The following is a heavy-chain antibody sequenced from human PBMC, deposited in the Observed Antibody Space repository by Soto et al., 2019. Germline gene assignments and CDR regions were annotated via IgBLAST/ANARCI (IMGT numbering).Heavy chain of an antibody. CDR3: ARLPHYYDSSGYYYAGPFDI. CDR2: IIPIFGTA. D-gene: IGHD3-22*01. J-gene: IGHJ3*02. V-gene: IGHV1-69*06. CDR1: GGTFSSYA. Sequence: GASVKVSCKASGGTFSSYAISWVRQAPGQGLEWMGGIIPIFGTANYAQKFQGRVTITADKSTSTAYMELSSLRSEDTAVYYCARLPHYYDSSGYYYAGPFDIWGQGTMVTVS.